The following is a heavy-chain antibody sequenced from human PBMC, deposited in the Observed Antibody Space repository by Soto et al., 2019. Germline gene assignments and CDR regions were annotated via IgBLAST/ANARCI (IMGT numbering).Heavy chain of an antibody. Sequence: SVKVSCKASGGTFSSYTISWVRQAPGQGLEWMGRIIPILGIANYAQKFQGRVTITADKSTSTAYMELSSLRSEDTAVYYCASAYCSITSYSNWFDPWGQGSLVTGSS. V-gene: IGHV1-69*02. D-gene: IGHD2-2*01. CDR2: IIPILGIA. CDR1: GGTFSSYT. CDR3: ASAYCSITSYSNWFDP. J-gene: IGHJ5*02.